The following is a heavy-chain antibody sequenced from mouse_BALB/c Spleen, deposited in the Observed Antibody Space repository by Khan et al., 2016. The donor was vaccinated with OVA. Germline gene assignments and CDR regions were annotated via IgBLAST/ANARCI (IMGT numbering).Heavy chain of an antibody. V-gene: IGHV1S81*02. J-gene: IGHJ2*01. Sequence: QVQLKQSGAELVKAGASVKMSCKASGYTFTSYWMHWVKQRLGQGLEWFAETNPTNGRTYYNEKFKSKATLTVDKSSSTAYMLLSGPTFEDSAVYYCERIKKIVDDYFDYWGQGTTVTVSS. CDR3: ERIKKIVDDYFDY. CDR2: TNPTNGRT. D-gene: IGHD1-1*01. CDR1: GYTFTSYW.